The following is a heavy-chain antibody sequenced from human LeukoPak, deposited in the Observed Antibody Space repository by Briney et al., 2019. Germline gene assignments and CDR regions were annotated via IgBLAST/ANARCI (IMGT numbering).Heavy chain of an antibody. CDR1: GYSISNGYY. D-gene: IGHD1-26*01. Sequence: SETLSLTCAVSGYSISNGYYWGWIRQPPGKGLEGFGSIYHSGSTYYNSSLKSRVTMSVDTSKNQFSLKLSSVTAADTALYYCARDGLGGATIDFDYWGQGTLVTVSS. CDR2: IYHSGST. CDR3: ARDGLGGATIDFDY. V-gene: IGHV4-38-2*02. J-gene: IGHJ4*02.